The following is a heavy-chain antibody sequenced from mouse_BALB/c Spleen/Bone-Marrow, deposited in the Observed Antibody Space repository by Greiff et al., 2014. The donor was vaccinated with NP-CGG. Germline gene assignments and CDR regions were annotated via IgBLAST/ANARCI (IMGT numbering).Heavy chain of an antibody. D-gene: IGHD1-1*01. V-gene: IGHV1-74*01. CDR3: AKSPDSSPSMDY. J-gene: IGHJ4*01. CDR1: GYTFTNYW. Sequence: QVQLQQSGAELVRPGASVKLSCKASGYTFTNYWMNWVKQRPEQGLEWIGRIDPYDSEIHYNQKFRDKAILTVDKSSRIAFIQLSSLTSEDAAVYYCAKSPDSSPSMDYWGQGTSVTVSS. CDR2: IDPYDSEI.